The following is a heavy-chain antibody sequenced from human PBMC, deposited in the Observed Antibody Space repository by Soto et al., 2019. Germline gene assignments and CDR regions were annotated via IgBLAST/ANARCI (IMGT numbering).Heavy chain of an antibody. CDR2: ISAYNDNT. J-gene: IGHJ4*02. CDR3: ARDHAEWLVHCDY. D-gene: IGHD6-19*01. Sequence: ASVKVSCKASGYTFTSYGCSWLRQAPGQGVEWMGWISAYNDNTNYAQKLQGRVTMTTDTSTSTAYMELRSLRSADTDVYYCARDHAEWLVHCDYWGQGTLVTVSS. CDR1: GYTFTSYG. V-gene: IGHV1-18*01.